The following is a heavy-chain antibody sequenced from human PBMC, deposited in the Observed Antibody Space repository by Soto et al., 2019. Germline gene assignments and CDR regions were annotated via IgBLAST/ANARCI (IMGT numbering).Heavy chain of an antibody. V-gene: IGHV3-15*01. CDR3: TTEVELWTKRGLGGAY. CDR2: IKGKSDGGTT. Sequence: EVHLVESGGGLVKPGGSLRLSCAASGLTFNNAWMTWVRQAPGKGLEWVGRIKGKSDGGTTDYAAPVKGRFTISRDDLYSTVYLQMNSLKTEDTAVYYCTTEVELWTKRGLGGAYWGQGTLVTVSS. J-gene: IGHJ4*02. CDR1: GLTFNNAW. D-gene: IGHD3-16*01.